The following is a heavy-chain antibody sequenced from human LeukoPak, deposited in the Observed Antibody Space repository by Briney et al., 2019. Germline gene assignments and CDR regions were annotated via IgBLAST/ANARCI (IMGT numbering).Heavy chain of an antibody. J-gene: IGHJ4*02. CDR2: IIPIFGTA. CDR1: GYTFTSYA. D-gene: IGHD3-9*01. CDR3: ARGGGRDILTGLMAPIFDY. V-gene: IGHV1-69*13. Sequence: ASVKVSCKASGYTFTSYAISWVRQAPGQGLEWMGGIIPIFGTANYAQKFQGRVTITADESTSTAYMELSSLRSEDTAVYYCARGGGRDILTGLMAPIFDYWGQGTLVTVSS.